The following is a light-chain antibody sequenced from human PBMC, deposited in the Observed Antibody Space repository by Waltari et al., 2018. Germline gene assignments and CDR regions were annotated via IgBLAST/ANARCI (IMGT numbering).Light chain of an antibody. J-gene: IGLJ3*02. CDR3: GSRDSSGNLNWV. CDR2: GRN. Sequence: SSDLTQDPAVSVALGQTVRITCQGDSLRSYYASWYQQKPGQAPLLVIYGRNNRPSGIPDRFSGSNSGNTASLTITGAQAEDEADYYCGSRDSSGNLNWVFGGGTKLTVL. V-gene: IGLV3-19*01. CDR1: SLRSYY.